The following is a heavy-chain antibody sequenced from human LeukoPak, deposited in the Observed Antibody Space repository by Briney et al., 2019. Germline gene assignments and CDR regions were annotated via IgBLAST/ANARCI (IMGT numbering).Heavy chain of an antibody. J-gene: IGHJ6*02. D-gene: IGHD6-13*01. Sequence: SETLSLTCAVYGGSFSGYYWGWIRQPPGKGLEWIGEINHSGSTNYNPSLKSRVTISVDTSKNQFSLKLSFVTAADTAVYYCARASPHSSSWTLYYYYYGMDVWGQGTTVTVSS. CDR1: GGSFSGYY. CDR2: INHSGST. CDR3: ARASPHSSSWTLYYYYYGMDV. V-gene: IGHV4-34*01.